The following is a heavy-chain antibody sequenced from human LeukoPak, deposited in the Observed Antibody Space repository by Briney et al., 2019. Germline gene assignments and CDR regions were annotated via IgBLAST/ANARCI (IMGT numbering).Heavy chain of an antibody. Sequence: SETLSLTCIVSGGSISSYYWSWIRQPPGKGLEWIGYIYYSGSTNYNPSLKSRVTISVDTSKNQFSLKLSSVTAADTAVYYCARDSSSWYYFDYWGQGTLVTVSS. CDR1: GGSISSYY. CDR3: ARDSSSWYYFDY. D-gene: IGHD6-13*01. J-gene: IGHJ4*02. CDR2: IYYSGST. V-gene: IGHV4-59*12.